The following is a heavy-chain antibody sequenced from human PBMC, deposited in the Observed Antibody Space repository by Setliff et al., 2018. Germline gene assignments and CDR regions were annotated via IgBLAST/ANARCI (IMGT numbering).Heavy chain of an antibody. V-gene: IGHV1-18*01. Sequence: ASVKVSCKASGYTFTSYGISWVRQAPGQGLEWMGWISAYNGNTNYAQKLQGRVTMTTDTSTSTAYMELRSLRSDDTAVYYCARVYPFSLGYDTLTGYYDYWGQGTLVTVSS. CDR3: ARVYPFSLGYDTLTGYYDY. CDR2: ISAYNGNT. CDR1: GYTFTSYG. D-gene: IGHD3-9*01. J-gene: IGHJ4*02.